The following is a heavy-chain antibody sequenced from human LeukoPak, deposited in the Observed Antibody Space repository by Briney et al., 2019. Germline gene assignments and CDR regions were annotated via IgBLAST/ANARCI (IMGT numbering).Heavy chain of an antibody. CDR1: GGSISSGGYS. CDR2: IYHSGST. V-gene: IGHV4-30-2*01. D-gene: IGHD2-15*01. CDR3: ARVSHKNCSGGSCYLPLVDY. Sequence: PSQTLSLTCAVSGGSISSGGYSWSWIRQPPGKGLEWIGYIYHSGSTYYNPSLKSRVTISVDRSKNQFSLKLSSVTAADTAVYYCARVSHKNCSGGSCYLPLVDYWGQGTLVTVSS. J-gene: IGHJ4*02.